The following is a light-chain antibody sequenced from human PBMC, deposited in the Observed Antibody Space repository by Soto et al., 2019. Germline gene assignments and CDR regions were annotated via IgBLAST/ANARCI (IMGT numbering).Light chain of an antibody. CDR2: DAS. J-gene: IGKJ4*01. CDR3: QQYDNLPRT. V-gene: IGKV1-33*01. CDR1: QDIINY. Sequence: DIQMTQSPSSLSASVGDIVTITFQASQDIINYLNWYQQKPGKAPKLLIYDASNLETGVPSRFSGSGSGTDFTFTISSLQPEDIATYYCQQYDNLPRTFGGGTKVDIK.